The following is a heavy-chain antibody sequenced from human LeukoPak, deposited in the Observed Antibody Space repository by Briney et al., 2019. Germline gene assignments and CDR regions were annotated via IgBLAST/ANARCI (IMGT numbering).Heavy chain of an antibody. J-gene: IGHJ3*02. CDR1: GFTFDDYA. V-gene: IGHV3-9*03. CDR3: VKAPYSSSSRGAFDI. CDR2: ISWNSGSI. D-gene: IGHD6-6*01. Sequence: GGSLRLSCAASGFTFDDYAMHWVRQAPGKGLEWVSGISWNSGSIGYADSVKGRFTISRDNAKNSLYLQMNSLRADDMALYYCVKAPYSSSSRGAFDIWGQGTMVTVSS.